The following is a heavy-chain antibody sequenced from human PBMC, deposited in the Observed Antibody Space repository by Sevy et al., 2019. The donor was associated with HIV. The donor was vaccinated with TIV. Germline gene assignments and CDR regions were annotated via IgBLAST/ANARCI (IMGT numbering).Heavy chain of an antibody. Sequence: ASVKVSCKASGYTFTSYDINWVRQATGQGLEWMGWMNPNSGNTGYAQKFQGRVTMTRNTSISTAYMELSSLRSEDTAVYYWAREYYDFWSGFYYYYGMDVWGQGTTVTVSS. CDR3: AREYYDFWSGFYYYYGMDV. CDR2: MNPNSGNT. D-gene: IGHD3-3*01. J-gene: IGHJ6*02. CDR1: GYTFTSYD. V-gene: IGHV1-8*01.